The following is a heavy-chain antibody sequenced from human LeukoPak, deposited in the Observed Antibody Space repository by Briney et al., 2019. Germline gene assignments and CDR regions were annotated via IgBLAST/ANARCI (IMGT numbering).Heavy chain of an antibody. J-gene: IGHJ4*02. CDR1: GGSISSYY. CDR3: ASLRERSYYARGFDY. Sequence: SETLSLTCTVSGGSISSYYWSWLRQPPGKGLEYIGYTHYSGATNYNPSLKSRVTISLDTSGNQFSLKLSSVTASITAVYYCASLRERSYYARGFDYWGQGTLVTVSS. CDR2: THYSGAT. D-gene: IGHD1-26*01. V-gene: IGHV4-59*08.